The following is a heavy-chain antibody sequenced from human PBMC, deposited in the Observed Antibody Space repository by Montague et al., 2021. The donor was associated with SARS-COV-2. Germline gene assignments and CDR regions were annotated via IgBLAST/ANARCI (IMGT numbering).Heavy chain of an antibody. CDR3: AREVRYYYDSSGPGAFDI. D-gene: IGHD3-22*01. J-gene: IGHJ3*02. CDR2: IYYSGST. Sequence: SETLSLTCTVSGGSISSYYWSWIRQPPGKGLEWIGYIYYSGSTNXNPSLKSRVTITVDTSTNQFSSKLSSVTAADTAAYYCAREVRYYYDSSGPGAFDIWGQGTMVTVSS. CDR1: GGSISSYY. V-gene: IGHV4-59*01.